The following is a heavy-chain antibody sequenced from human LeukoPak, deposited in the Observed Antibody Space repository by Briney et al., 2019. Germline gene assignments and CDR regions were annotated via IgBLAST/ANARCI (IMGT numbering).Heavy chain of an antibody. J-gene: IGHJ5*02. CDR2: IWYDGSNK. V-gene: IGHV3-33*01. Sequence: GGSLRLSCAASGFTFSSYGMHWVRQAPGKGLEWVAVIWYDGSNKYYADSVKGRFTISRDNSKNTLYLQMNSLRAEDTAVYYCVRVRYCSSTNCHGGWFDPWGQGTLVTVSS. D-gene: IGHD2-2*01. CDR1: GFTFSSYG. CDR3: VRVRYCSSTNCHGGWFDP.